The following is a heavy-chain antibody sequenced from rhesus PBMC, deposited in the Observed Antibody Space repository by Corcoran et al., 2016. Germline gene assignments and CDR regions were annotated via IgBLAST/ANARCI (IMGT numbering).Heavy chain of an antibody. CDR1: GGSVSGYW. V-gene: IGHV4-160*01. D-gene: IGHD6-31*01. J-gene: IGHJ6*01. CDR2: IRSGGST. CDR3: ARHEGSGWPNYGLDS. Sequence: QVQLQQWGEGLVKPSETLSLTCAVYGGSVSGYWWGWIRPPPGKGLEWIGRIRSGGSTNYNPSIKSRVTISIDTAKNQFSLKLSSVTAADTAGYYCARHEGSGWPNYGLDSWGQGVVVTVSS.